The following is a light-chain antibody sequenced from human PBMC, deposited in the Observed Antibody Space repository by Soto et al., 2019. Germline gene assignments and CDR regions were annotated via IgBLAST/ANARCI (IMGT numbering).Light chain of an antibody. CDR1: QSVLYRSIDKHY. Sequence: DIVMTQSPDSLAVSLGERATINCKSSQSVLYRSIDKHYLAWYQQKPGQPPKLLIYWASTRESGVPDRFSGSGSGTNFTLTISSLQAEDVAVYYCQQYYSTPPYTFGQGTKLEIK. V-gene: IGKV4-1*01. CDR2: WAS. J-gene: IGKJ2*01. CDR3: QQYYSTPPYT.